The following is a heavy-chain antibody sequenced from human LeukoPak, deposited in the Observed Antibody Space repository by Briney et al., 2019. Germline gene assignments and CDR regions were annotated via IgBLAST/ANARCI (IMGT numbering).Heavy chain of an antibody. V-gene: IGHV4-59*01. J-gene: IGHJ4*02. CDR3: ARARSHYGNFDY. D-gene: IGHD3-10*01. CDR2: IYYSGST. CDR1: GGSISSYY. Sequence: PSETLSLTCTVSGGSISSYYWSWIRQPPGKRLEWIGYIYYSGSTNYNPSLKSRVTISVDTSKNQFSLKLSSVTAADTAVYYCARARSHYGNFDYWGQGTVVTVSS.